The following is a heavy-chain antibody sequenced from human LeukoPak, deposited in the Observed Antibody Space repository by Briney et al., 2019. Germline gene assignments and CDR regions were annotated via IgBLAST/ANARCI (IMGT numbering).Heavy chain of an antibody. CDR3: ARHERGAENLDY. J-gene: IGHJ4*02. V-gene: IGHV4-59*08. CDR1: GASISNYY. Sequence: SETLSLTCPVSGASISNYYWSWIRQPPGKGLECIGYVSYSGRTSHNHALKSRVPISADTSKNQFTLKLTSVTAADTAVYYCARHERGAENLDYWGQGTLVTVSS. D-gene: IGHD1-1*01. CDR2: VSYSGRT.